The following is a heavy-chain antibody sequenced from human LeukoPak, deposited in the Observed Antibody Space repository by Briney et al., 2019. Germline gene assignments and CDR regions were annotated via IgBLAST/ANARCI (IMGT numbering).Heavy chain of an antibody. D-gene: IGHD2-2*01. V-gene: IGHV4-30-4*08. Sequence: LRLSCAASGFTFSSYSMNWVRQAPGKGLEWIGYIYYSGSTYYNPSLKSRVTISVDTSKNQFSLKLSSVTAADTAVYYCARDMCSSNSCYDAFDIWGHGTMVTVSS. CDR1: GFTFSSYS. CDR2: IYYSGST. CDR3: ARDMCSSNSCYDAFDI. J-gene: IGHJ3*02.